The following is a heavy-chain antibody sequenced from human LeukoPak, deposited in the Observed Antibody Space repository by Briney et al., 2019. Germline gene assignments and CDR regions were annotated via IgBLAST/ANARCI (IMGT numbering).Heavy chain of an antibody. CDR1: VYTFTGYY. Sequence: ASVTVSFKASVYTFTGYYMHWVRQAPGQGLEWMGWINPNSGGTNYAQKFQDRVTMTRDTSISAAYMELSRLRSDDTAVYYCARDAELLWFGELLYHNNWFDRWGQGTLVTVSS. J-gene: IGHJ5*02. V-gene: IGHV1-2*02. CDR3: ARDAELLWFGELLYHNNWFDR. CDR2: INPNSGGT. D-gene: IGHD3-10*01.